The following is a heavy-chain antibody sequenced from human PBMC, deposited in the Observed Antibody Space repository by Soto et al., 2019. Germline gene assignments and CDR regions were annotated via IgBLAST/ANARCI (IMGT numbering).Heavy chain of an antibody. V-gene: IGHV1-3*01. D-gene: IGHD2-15*01. CDR3: ARDLQAAY. J-gene: IGHJ4*02. CDR2: INAGNGNT. Sequence: QVQLVQSGAEVKKPGASVKVSCKASGYTFTSYAMHWVRQAPGQRLEWMGWINAGNGNTKYSQKFQGRVTITRDTPARRGYMELSILRCADTAVYYGARDLQAAYWGQGPLVTVSS. CDR1: GYTFTSYA.